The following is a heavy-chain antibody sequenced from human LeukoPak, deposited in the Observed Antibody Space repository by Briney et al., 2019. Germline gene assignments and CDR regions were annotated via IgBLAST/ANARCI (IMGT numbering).Heavy chain of an antibody. D-gene: IGHD1-26*01. CDR3: ARDFVTIVGAMGFRFDP. CDR1: GDSVSSNSAA. CDR2: TYYRSKWYN. J-gene: IGHJ5*02. Sequence: SQTLSLTCAISGDSVSSNSAAWNWIRQSPSRGLEWLGRTYYRSKWYNDYAVSVKSRITINPDTSKNQFSLQLNSVTPEDTAVYYCARDFVTIVGAMGFRFDPWGQGTLVTVSS. V-gene: IGHV6-1*01.